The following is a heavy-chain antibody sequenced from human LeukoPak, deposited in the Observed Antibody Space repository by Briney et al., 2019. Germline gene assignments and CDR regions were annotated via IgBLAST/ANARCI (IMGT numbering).Heavy chain of an antibody. V-gene: IGHV3-11*04. D-gene: IGHD3-22*01. CDR2: ISSSGSTI. CDR3: ARDKYYDSSGYSNYYYYYYMDV. J-gene: IGHJ6*03. CDR1: GFTFSDYY. Sequence: GGSLRLSCAASGFTFSDYYMSWIRQAPGKGLEWVSYISSSGSTIYYADSVKGRFTISRDNAKNSLYLQMNSLRAEDTAVYYCARDKYYDSSGYSNYYYYYYMDVWGKGTTVTVSS.